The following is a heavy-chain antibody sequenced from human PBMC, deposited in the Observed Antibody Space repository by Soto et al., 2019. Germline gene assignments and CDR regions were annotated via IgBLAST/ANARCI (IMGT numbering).Heavy chain of an antibody. CDR3: AKTKSGGSGNYQYYFDY. J-gene: IGHJ4*02. V-gene: IGHV3-23*01. D-gene: IGHD3-10*01. Sequence: GGSLRLSCAASGFTFSSYAMSWVRQAPGQGLEWVSTISGSDGTTFNADSVRGRFTISRDNSKNTLSLQMSSLGADDTAVYFCAKTKSGGSGNYQYYFDYWGQGTQVTVSS. CDR1: GFTFSSYA. CDR2: ISGSDGTT.